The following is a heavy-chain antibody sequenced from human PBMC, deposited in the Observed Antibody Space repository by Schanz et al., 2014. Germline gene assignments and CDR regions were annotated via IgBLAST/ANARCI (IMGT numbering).Heavy chain of an antibody. D-gene: IGHD3-10*01. CDR3: VREESYYGAGSYRY. V-gene: IGHV3-7*01. Sequence: EVQLVESEGGLVQPGGSLRLSCEGSGFSFSDYWMTWVRQAPGKGLEWVANINLDGSGKIYLGSVRGRFAISRDDAQNSVYLQMNSLRAEDTSVYHCVREESYYGAGSYRYWGPGTLVTVSS. CDR1: GFSFSDYW. CDR2: INLDGSGK. J-gene: IGHJ4*02.